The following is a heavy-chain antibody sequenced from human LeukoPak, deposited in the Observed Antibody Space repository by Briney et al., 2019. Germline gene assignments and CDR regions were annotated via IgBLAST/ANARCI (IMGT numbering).Heavy chain of an antibody. CDR1: GFTFSSYA. CDR2: ISGSGGST. J-gene: IGHJ4*02. CDR3: AKVSPPLVMVRGAPYYFDY. D-gene: IGHD3-10*01. V-gene: IGHV3-23*01. Sequence: PGGSLRLSCAASGFTFSSYAMSWVRQAPGKGLEWVSAISGSGGSTYYADSVKGRFTISRDNSKNTLCLQMNSLRAEDTAVYYCAKVSPPLVMVRGAPYYFDYWGQGTLVTVSS.